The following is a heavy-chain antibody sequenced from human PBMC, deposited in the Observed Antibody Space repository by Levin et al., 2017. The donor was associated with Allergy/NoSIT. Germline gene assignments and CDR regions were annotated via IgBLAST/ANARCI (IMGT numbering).Heavy chain of an antibody. V-gene: IGHV5-51*01. CDR2: IYAGDSDT. Sequence: GESLKISCKGSGYSFSTYWIGWVRQKPGKGLEWMGIIYAGDSDTRYSPSFQGQATISVDKSISTAYLQWSSLKASDRAMYYCAKLRRTAVRYDAFDVWGQGTKVTVSS. CDR3: AKLRRTAVRYDAFDV. CDR1: GYSFSTYW. J-gene: IGHJ3*01. D-gene: IGHD3-16*01.